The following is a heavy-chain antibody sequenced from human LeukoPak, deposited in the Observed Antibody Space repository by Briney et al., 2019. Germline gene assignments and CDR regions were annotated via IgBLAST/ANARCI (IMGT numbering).Heavy chain of an antibody. CDR3: ARGGPLDY. J-gene: IGHJ4*02. Sequence: QPGGSLRLSCAASGFTFSSYWMSWVRQAPGKGLEWVSYISSSSSTIYYADSVKGRFTISRDNAKNSLYLQMNSLRAEDTAVYYCARGGPLDYWGQGTLVTVSS. V-gene: IGHV3-48*01. CDR1: GFTFSSYW. CDR2: ISSSSSTI.